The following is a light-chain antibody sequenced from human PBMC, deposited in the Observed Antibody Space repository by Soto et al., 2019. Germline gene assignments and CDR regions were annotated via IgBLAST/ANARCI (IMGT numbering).Light chain of an antibody. CDR3: QQRFDWPPG. CDR2: DAS. Sequence: EIELTQSPATLSLSPGEPATLSCRASQNVDKFLAWYQQRPGQAPRLLIFDASNRAAGIPARFSGSGSGTDFTLTISSLEPEDFAVYYCQQRFDWPPGFGQGTRWRL. CDR1: QNVDKF. J-gene: IGKJ5*01. V-gene: IGKV3-11*01.